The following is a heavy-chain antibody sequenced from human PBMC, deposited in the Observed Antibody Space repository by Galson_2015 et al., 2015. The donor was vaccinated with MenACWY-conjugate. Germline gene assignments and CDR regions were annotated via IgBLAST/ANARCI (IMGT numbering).Heavy chain of an antibody. CDR2: INPSGGST. D-gene: IGHD1-7*01. CDR3: ARGLRQLELLYYYYYGMDV. Sequence: SCKASGYTFTSYYMHWVRQAPGQGLEWMGIINPSGGSTSYAQKFQGRVTMTRDTSTSTVYMELSSLRSEDTAVYYCARGLRQLELLYYYYYGMDVWGQGTTVTVSS. CDR1: GYTFTSYY. J-gene: IGHJ6*02. V-gene: IGHV1-46*01.